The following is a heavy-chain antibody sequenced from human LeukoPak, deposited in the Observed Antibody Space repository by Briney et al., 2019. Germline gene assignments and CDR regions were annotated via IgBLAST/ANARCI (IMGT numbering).Heavy chain of an antibody. D-gene: IGHD3-10*01. Sequence: GGSLRLSCAASGFTFSSYEMNWVRQAPGKGLEWVSCISSSGSTIYYADPVKGRFTISRDNAKNSLYLQMNSLRAEDTAVYYCARVSVYYYGSGGAPFDYWGQGTLVTVSS. CDR2: ISSSGSTI. J-gene: IGHJ4*02. CDR3: ARVSVYYYGSGGAPFDY. V-gene: IGHV3-48*03. CDR1: GFTFSSYE.